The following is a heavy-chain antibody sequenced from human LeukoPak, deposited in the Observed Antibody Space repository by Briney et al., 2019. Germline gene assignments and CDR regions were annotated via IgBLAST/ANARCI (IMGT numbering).Heavy chain of an antibody. V-gene: IGHV1-69*05. CDR2: ITPVFGIT. CDR3: ARVDRYYFYLDV. CDR1: GGTSSTYT. Sequence: AASVKVSCKASGGTSSTYTVTWVRQAPEQGLEWMGGITPVFGITNYAQKFQGRVTITTDESTSTAYMELSSLISEDTAIYYCARVDRYYFYLDVWGKGTTVTVSS. J-gene: IGHJ6*03.